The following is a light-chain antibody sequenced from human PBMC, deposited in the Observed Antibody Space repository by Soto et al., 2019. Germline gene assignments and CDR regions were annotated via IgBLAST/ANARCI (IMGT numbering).Light chain of an antibody. J-gene: IGLJ1*01. Sequence: QFVLTQPPSVSGAPGQRVTISCTGSSSNIGAGYDVHWYQQLPGTAPKLLIYDNNNRPSGVPDRFSGSKSGTSASLAITGLQAEDEADYYCQSYDSSLSGYVFGTGPKLTVL. V-gene: IGLV1-40*01. CDR2: DNN. CDR3: QSYDSSLSGYV. CDR1: SSNIGAGYD.